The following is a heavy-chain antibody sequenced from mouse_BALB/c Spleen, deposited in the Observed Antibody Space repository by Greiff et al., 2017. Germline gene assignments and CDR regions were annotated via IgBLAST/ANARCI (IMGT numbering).Heavy chain of an antibody. J-gene: IGHJ2*01. D-gene: IGHD1-1*01. CDR3: ARGGGYGSSL. CDR2: ISSGGSYT. Sequence: EVQGVESGGGLVKPGGSLKLSCAASGFTFSSYAMSWVRQSPEKRLEWVAEISSGGSYTYYPDTVTGRFTISRDNAKNTLYLEMSSLRSEDTAMYYCARGGGYGSSLWGQGTTLTVSS. V-gene: IGHV5-9-4*01. CDR1: GFTFSSYA.